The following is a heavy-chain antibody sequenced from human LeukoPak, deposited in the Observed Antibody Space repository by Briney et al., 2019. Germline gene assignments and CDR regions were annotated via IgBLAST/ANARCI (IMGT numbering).Heavy chain of an antibody. V-gene: IGHV3-30-3*01. CDR3: ARTTTPHYYGSGSYALGY. Sequence: GRSLRLSCAASGXTFSTYAMHWVRQGPGKGLEWVAVISYDGSNKYYADSVKGRFTISRDNSKNTLYLQMSSLSAEDTAVYYCARTTTPHYYGSGSYALGYWGQGTLVTVPS. CDR1: GXTFSTYA. CDR2: ISYDGSNK. D-gene: IGHD3-10*01. J-gene: IGHJ4*02.